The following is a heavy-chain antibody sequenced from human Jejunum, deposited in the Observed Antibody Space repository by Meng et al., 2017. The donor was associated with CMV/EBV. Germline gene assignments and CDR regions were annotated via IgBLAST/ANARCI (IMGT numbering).Heavy chain of an antibody. CDR3: ARDGIIDDSFDI. V-gene: IGHV3-30*04. J-gene: IGHJ3*02. CDR1: GFTFSNYA. Sequence: SGFTFSNYAIHWVRQAPGKGLEWVAVISYDGSDKYYADSVKGRFTVSRDNSKNTVYLQMSSLRTEDTAVYYCARDGIIDDSFDIWGQGTMVTVSS. CDR2: ISYDGSDK. D-gene: IGHD3-16*02.